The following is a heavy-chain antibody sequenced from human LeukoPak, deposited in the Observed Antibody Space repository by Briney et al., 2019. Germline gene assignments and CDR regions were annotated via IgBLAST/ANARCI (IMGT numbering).Heavy chain of an antibody. CDR2: ISAYNGNT. CDR1: GYTFTSYG. Sequence: ASVKVSCKACGYTFTSYGISWVRQAPGQGLEWMGWISAYNGNTNYAQKLQGRVTMTTDTSTSTAYMELRSLRSDDTAVYYCAVGYYYGSGSQDAFDIWGQGTMVTVSS. V-gene: IGHV1-18*01. J-gene: IGHJ3*02. D-gene: IGHD3-10*01. CDR3: AVGYYYGSGSQDAFDI.